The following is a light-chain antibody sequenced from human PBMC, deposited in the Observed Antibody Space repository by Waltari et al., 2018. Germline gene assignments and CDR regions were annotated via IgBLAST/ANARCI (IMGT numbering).Light chain of an antibody. CDR2: LGS. V-gene: IGKV2-28*01. J-gene: IGKJ5*01. CDR3: MQGLQTPT. CDR1: QSLLQSNGYKY. Sequence: DIVMTQSPLSLAVTPGEPASISCRSSQSLLQSNGYKYLDWYLQKPGQSPHLLIYLGSNRASGVPDRFSGSGSGTDFTLKISRVEAEDVGIYFCMQGLQTPTFGQGTRLEIK.